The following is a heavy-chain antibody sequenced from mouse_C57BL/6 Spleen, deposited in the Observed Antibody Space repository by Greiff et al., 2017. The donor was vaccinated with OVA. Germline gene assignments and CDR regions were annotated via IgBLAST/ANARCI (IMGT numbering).Heavy chain of an antibody. V-gene: IGHV5-4*01. CDR2: ISDGGSYT. CDR1: GFTFSSYA. J-gene: IGHJ1*03. D-gene: IGHD4-1*01. Sequence: EVQVVESGGGLVKPGGSLKLSCAASGFTFSSYAMSWVRQTPEKRLAWVATISDGGSYTYYPDNVKGRFTISRDNAKNNLYLQMSHLKSEDTAMYYCAREVGRRGYFDVWGTGTTVTVSS. CDR3: AREVGRRGYFDV.